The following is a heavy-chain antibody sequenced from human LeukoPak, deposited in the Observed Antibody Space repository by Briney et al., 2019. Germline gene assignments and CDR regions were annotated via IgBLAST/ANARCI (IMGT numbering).Heavy chain of an antibody. CDR1: RFTFSSYS. Sequence: GGSLRLSCAASRFTFSSYSMNWVRQAPGKGLEWVSSISSSSSYIYYADSVKGRFTISRDNAKNSLYLQINSLRAEDTAVYYCARDGCSSTSCYNVYYYYMDVWGKGTTVTVSS. CDR2: ISSSSSYI. CDR3: ARDGCSSTSCYNVYYYYMDV. V-gene: IGHV3-21*01. D-gene: IGHD2-2*02. J-gene: IGHJ6*03.